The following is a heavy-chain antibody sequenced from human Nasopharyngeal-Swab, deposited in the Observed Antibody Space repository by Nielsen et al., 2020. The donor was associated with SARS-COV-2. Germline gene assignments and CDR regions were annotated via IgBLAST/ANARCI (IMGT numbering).Heavy chain of an antibody. V-gene: IGHV4-61*01. Sequence: SETLSLTCTVSGGSVSSGSYYWSWIRQPPGKGLECIGYIYYSRSTNYNPSLKSRVTISVDTSKNQFSLKLSSVTAADTAVYYCARGGIITPDAFDIWGQGTMVTVSS. CDR3: ARGGIITPDAFDI. CDR1: GGSVSSGSYY. D-gene: IGHD1-14*01. J-gene: IGHJ3*02. CDR2: IYYSRST.